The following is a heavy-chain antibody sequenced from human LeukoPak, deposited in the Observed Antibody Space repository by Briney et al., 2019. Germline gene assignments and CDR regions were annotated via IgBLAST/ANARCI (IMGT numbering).Heavy chain of an antibody. D-gene: IGHD5-18*01. J-gene: IGHJ4*02. CDR2: IWYDGTNK. Sequence: PGGSLRLSCAAYGFTFSSYGMPWVRQAPGKGLEWVAVIWYDGTNKYYADSVKDRSTISRDNSKNTLYLQMNSLRAEDTAVYFCAKDHTRGYSYGYPDYWGQGTLVTVSS. CDR1: GFTFSSYG. CDR3: AKDHTRGYSYGYPDY. V-gene: IGHV3-33*06.